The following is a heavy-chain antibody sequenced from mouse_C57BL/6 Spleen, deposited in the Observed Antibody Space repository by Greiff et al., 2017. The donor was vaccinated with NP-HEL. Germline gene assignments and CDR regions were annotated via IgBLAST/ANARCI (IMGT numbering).Heavy chain of an antibody. Sequence: VQLVESGAELVKPEASVKMSCKASGYTFTTYPIEWMKQNHGKSLEWIGNFHPYNDDTKYNEKFKGKATLTVEKSSSTVYLELSRLTSDDSAVYYCAREGDYGSHFDYWGQGTTLTVSS. J-gene: IGHJ2*01. CDR3: AREGDYGSHFDY. CDR1: GYTFTTYP. CDR2: FHPYNDDT. V-gene: IGHV1-47*01. D-gene: IGHD1-1*01.